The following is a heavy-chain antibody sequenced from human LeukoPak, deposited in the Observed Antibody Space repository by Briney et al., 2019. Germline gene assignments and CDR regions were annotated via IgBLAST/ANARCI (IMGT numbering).Heavy chain of an antibody. D-gene: IGHD3-3*01. CDR2: ISGGGDIT. V-gene: IGHV3-23*01. J-gene: IGHJ6*02. Sequence: PGGSLRLSCAASGFNFANHAMSWVRQTPGKGLEWVSAISGGGDITYYADSVKGRFTISRDNSKNTLYLQMNSLRAEDTAVYYCAKDLPTIFGVVISADYYYGMDVWGQGTTVTVSS. CDR3: AKDLPTIFGVVISADYYYGMDV. CDR1: GFNFANHA.